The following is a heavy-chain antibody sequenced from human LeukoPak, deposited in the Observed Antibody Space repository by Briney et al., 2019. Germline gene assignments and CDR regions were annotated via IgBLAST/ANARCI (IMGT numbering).Heavy chain of an antibody. J-gene: IGHJ6*02. Sequence: GGSLRLSCAASGFTFSSCWMHWVRQAPGKGLVWVSRINSDGSSTNYADSVKGRFTISRDNAKNTLYLQMNSLRAEDTAVYYCARGETYYYHGMDVWGQGTTVTVSS. V-gene: IGHV3-74*01. CDR1: GFTFSSCW. CDR3: ARGETYYYHGMDV. CDR2: INSDGSST.